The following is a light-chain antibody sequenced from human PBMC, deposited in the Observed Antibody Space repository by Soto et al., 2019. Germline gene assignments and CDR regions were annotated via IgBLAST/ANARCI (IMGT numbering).Light chain of an antibody. CDR3: CSYAGSYTHYL. J-gene: IGLJ1*01. V-gene: IGLV2-11*01. CDR1: SSDAGGYNY. CDR2: DVN. Sequence: QSALTQPRSVSGCPGQSVTISCTGTSSDAGGYNYVSWYQQHPGKAPKLMIYDVNKRPSGVPDRFSGSKSGNTASLTISGLQAEDEADYYCCSYAGSYTHYLFGTGTKLTVL.